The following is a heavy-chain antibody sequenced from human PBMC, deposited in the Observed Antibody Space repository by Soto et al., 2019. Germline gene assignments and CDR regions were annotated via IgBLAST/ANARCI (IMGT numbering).Heavy chain of an antibody. Sequence: SETLSLTCTVSGCSISSGGYYWSWIRQHPGKGLEWIGYIYYSGSTYYNPSLKSRVTISVDTSKNQFSLKLSSVTAADTAVYYCARDRGGSGSSHSDYYYGMDVWGQGTTVTVS. D-gene: IGHD3-10*01. V-gene: IGHV4-31*03. CDR1: GCSISSGGYY. CDR2: IYYSGST. J-gene: IGHJ6*02. CDR3: ARDRGGSGSSHSDYYYGMDV.